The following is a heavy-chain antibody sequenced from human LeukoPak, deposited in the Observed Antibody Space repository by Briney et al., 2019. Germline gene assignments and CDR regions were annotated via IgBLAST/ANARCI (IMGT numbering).Heavy chain of an antibody. CDR1: GGSISSYY. Sequence: SETLSLTCTVSGGSISSYYWNWIRQPPGKGLEWIGNIYYSGSTNYNPSLKSRVTISVDTSKNQFSLRLSSVTAADTAVYYCANLGPYYYDSSRYEGFDIWGQGTMVTVSS. V-gene: IGHV4-59*12. CDR2: IYYSGST. J-gene: IGHJ3*02. D-gene: IGHD3-22*01. CDR3: ANLGPYYYDSSRYEGFDI.